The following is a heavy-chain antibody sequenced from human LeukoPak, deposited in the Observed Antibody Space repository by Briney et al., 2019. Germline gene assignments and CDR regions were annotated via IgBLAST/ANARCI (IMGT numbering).Heavy chain of an antibody. CDR2: IYYSGST. CDR1: GGSISSSSYY. Sequence: SETLSLTCTVSGGSISSSSYYWGWIRQPPGKGLEWIGSIYYSGSTYYNPSLKSRVTISVDTSKNQFSLKLSSVTAADTAVYYCARLTNYYGSSGSLYNWFDPWGQGTLVTVSS. J-gene: IGHJ5*02. D-gene: IGHD3-22*01. V-gene: IGHV4-39*01. CDR3: ARLTNYYGSSGSLYNWFDP.